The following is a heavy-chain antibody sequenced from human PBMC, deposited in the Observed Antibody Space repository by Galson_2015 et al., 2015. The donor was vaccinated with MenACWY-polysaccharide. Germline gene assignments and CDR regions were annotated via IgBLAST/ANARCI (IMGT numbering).Heavy chain of an antibody. CDR1: GFIFSSHG. CDR3: AKDAIAGIVLTPLRVPLQR. V-gene: IGHV3-23*01. Sequence: SLRLSCAASGFIFSSHGMSWVRQAPGQGLEWVSGISGSGDETFYADSVKGRFTISRDNSKNTLYLEMNSLRAEDTAIYYCAKDAIAGIVLTPLRVPLQRWGQGTLVAVSS. J-gene: IGHJ1*01. D-gene: IGHD6-13*01. CDR2: ISGSGDET.